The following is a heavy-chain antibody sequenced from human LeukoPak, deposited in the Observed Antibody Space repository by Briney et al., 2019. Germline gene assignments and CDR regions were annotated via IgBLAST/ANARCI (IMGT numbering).Heavy chain of an antibody. J-gene: IGHJ5*02. CDR2: INHSGST. Sequence: KSSETLSLTCAVYGGSFSGYYWSWIRQPPGKGLEWIGEINHSGSTNYNPSLKSRVTISVDTSKNQFSLKLSSVTAADTAVYYCARATTLQSSNWLDPWGQGTLVTVSS. D-gene: IGHD1-14*01. CDR3: ARATTLQSSNWLDP. V-gene: IGHV4-34*01. CDR1: GGSFSGYY.